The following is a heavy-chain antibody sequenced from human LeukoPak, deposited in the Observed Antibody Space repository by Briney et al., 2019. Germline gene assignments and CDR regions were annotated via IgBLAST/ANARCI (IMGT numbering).Heavy chain of an antibody. Sequence: PGRCMRLSCAASGFTFSSYVMHWVRQAPGKGLEWVAVIWYDGFNKYYTDSVKGRFTISRDNSKNTLYLQMNSLRAEDTAVYYCARDLGNWGWNDFWGQGTLVTVSS. V-gene: IGHV3-33*01. CDR2: IWYDGFNK. J-gene: IGHJ4*02. CDR1: GFTFSSYV. CDR3: ARDLGNWGWNDF. D-gene: IGHD7-27*01.